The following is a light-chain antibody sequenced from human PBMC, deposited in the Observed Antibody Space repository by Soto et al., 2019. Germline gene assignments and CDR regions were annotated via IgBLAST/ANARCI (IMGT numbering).Light chain of an antibody. V-gene: IGKV3-20*01. J-gene: IGKJ1*01. CDR2: GAS. CDR3: HQYGILPRT. Sequence: EIVLTQSPGTLSLSPGERATLSCRASQSVSNNYLAWYQQKPGQAPRLLIYGASNRATGIPDRFSGSGSGTDFSLTISRLEPEDFAVYYCHQYGILPRTFGQGTKVDIK. CDR1: QSVSNNY.